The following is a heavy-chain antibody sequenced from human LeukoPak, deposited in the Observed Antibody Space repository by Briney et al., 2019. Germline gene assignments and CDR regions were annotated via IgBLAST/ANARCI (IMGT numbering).Heavy chain of an antibody. J-gene: IGHJ4*02. Sequence: GASVKVSCKASGYDFANYGISWVRQAPGQGLEWMGWISAYSHNTHYAQNFQGRVTVTTDTSTNTAYMELRSLRPDDTAVYYCARHYDYSAYYETYLYNWGQGTLVIVSS. CDR3: ARHYDYSAYYETYLYN. V-gene: IGHV1-18*01. CDR1: GYDFANYG. D-gene: IGHD3-16*01. CDR2: ISAYSHNT.